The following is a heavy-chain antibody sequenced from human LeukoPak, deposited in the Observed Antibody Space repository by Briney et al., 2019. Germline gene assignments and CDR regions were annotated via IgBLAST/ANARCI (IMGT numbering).Heavy chain of an antibody. CDR3: ARVTGLLWFGEFDY. CDR2: INPNSGGT. D-gene: IGHD3-10*01. Sequence: ASVKVSCKASGYTLTGYYMHWVRQAPGQGLDWMGWINPNSGGTNYAQKFQGRVTMTRDTSISTAYMELSRLRSDDTAVYYCARVTGLLWFGEFDYWGQGTLVTVSS. CDR1: GYTLTGYY. V-gene: IGHV1-2*02. J-gene: IGHJ4*02.